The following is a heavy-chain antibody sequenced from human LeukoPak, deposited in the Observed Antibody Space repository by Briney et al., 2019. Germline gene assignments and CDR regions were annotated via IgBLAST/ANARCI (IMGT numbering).Heavy chain of an antibody. D-gene: IGHD5-24*01. J-gene: IGHJ4*02. V-gene: IGHV3-48*03. CDR3: AGKSRDGYFDGRFGL. Sequence: PGGSLRLSCVASGFTFSTYEMNWVRQAPGKGLEWVSYISTTGKTTFYADSVQGRFTISRDNAKNSLYLQMNSLRVEDTALYYCAGKSRDGYFDGRFGLWGQGTLVTVSS. CDR2: ISTTGKTT. CDR1: GFTFSTYE.